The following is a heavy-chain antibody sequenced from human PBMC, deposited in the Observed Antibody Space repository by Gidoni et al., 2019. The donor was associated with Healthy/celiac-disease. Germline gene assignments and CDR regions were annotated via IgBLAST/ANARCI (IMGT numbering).Heavy chain of an antibody. Sequence: ELQLLQSGAEVKTPGESLRISGKVSGYSFTSYWISWVRQMPGKGLEWMGRIDPSDSYTNYSPSFQGHVTISADKSISTAYLQWSSLKASDTAMYYCATLNPFIYYMDVWGKGTTVTVSS. CDR2: IDPSDSYT. CDR1: GYSFTSYW. V-gene: IGHV5-10-1*01. CDR3: ATLNPFIYYMDV. J-gene: IGHJ6*03.